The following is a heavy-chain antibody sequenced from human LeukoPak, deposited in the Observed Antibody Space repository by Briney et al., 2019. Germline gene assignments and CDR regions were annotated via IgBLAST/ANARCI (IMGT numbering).Heavy chain of an antibody. CDR2: TYSGGST. CDR3: HSGSYTIAGNFDY. V-gene: IGHV3-66*01. J-gene: IGHJ4*02. CDR1: GFTVSSNY. Sequence: GGSLRLSCTASGFTVSSNYMSWVRQAPGKGLEWVSVTYSGGSTYYADSVKGRFTISRDNSKNTLYLQMNSLRAEDTAVYYCHSGSYTIAGNFDYWGQGTLVTVSS. D-gene: IGHD1-26*01.